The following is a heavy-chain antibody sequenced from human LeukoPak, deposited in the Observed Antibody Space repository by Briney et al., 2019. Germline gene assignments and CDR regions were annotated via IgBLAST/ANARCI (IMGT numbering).Heavy chain of an antibody. J-gene: IGHJ6*02. D-gene: IGHD4-23*01. V-gene: IGHV3-48*04. CDR2: SSTNI. Sequence: SSTNIYYADSVKGRFTISRDNAKNSLYLQMNSLRAEDTAVYYCARGPRDYGGYYYYYGMDVWGQGTTVTVSS. CDR3: ARGPRDYGGYYYYYGMDV.